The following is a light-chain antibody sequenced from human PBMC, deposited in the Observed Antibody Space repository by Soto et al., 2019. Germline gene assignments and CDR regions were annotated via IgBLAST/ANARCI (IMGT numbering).Light chain of an antibody. Sequence: QSALTQPASVSGSPGQSITISCTGTSSDVGAYNSVSWYQQHPGKAPRLMIYEVSHRPSEVSNRFSASKSGNTASLTISGLQAEDEADYYCSSYTDSSTPVIFGGGTQLTVL. J-gene: IGLJ2*01. CDR2: EVS. CDR3: SSYTDSSTPVI. V-gene: IGLV2-14*01. CDR1: SSDVGAYNS.